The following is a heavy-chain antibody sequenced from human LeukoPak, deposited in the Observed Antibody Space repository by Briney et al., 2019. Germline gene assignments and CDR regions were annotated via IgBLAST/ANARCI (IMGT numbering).Heavy chain of an antibody. CDR2: INHSGTT. CDR1: GGSFSENY. J-gene: IGHJ6*03. D-gene: IGHD3-22*01. CDR3: ARGLYHYDTSGYSASKYYMDV. V-gene: IGHV4-34*01. Sequence: SETLSLTCAVYGGSFSENYWTWIRQPPGKGLEFIGEINHSGTTNYNPSLKSRVTLSVDTSENQFSLRVKSVTAADTAVYYCARGLYHYDTSGYSASKYYMDVWGKGTTVTVSS.